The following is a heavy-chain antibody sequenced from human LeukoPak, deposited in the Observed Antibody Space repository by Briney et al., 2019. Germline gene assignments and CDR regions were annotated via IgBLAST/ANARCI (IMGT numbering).Heavy chain of an antibody. V-gene: IGHV3-23*01. J-gene: IGHJ5*02. CDR3: AKESTVTPGNVNWFDP. Sequence: GGSLRLSCAASGFTFSSYAMTWVRQAPGKGLEWVSTISGSGGDTYYADSVKGRLTISRDNSKNRMNLQMKSLRADDTAVYYCAKESTVTPGNVNWFDPWGQGTLVTVSS. D-gene: IGHD4-17*01. CDR1: GFTFSSYA. CDR2: ISGSGGDT.